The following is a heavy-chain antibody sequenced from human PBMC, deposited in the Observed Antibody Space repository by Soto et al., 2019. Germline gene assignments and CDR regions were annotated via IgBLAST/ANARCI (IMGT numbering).Heavy chain of an antibody. Sequence: GASVKVSCKASGYTFTSYGISWVRQAPGQGLEWMAWINPYNGNTKYAEKFLGRVTVTTDTSTATAYMEVRSLTSDDTAVFYCARVGVGLAAPRVWPYWGQGTPVTV. J-gene: IGHJ4*02. CDR2: INPYNGNT. V-gene: IGHV1-18*01. D-gene: IGHD6-13*01. CDR1: GYTFTSYG. CDR3: ARVGVGLAAPRVWPY.